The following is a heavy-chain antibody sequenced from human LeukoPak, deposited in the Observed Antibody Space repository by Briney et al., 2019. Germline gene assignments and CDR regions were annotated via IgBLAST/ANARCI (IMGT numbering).Heavy chain of an antibody. CDR1: ALTVDVYA. Sequence: GRCLTPSWAASALTVDVYAMHCVRQAPGKVRGWVSAIRCNIGSIGYGDSVTGRFSISRDNAKNSLYLQMNSLRAEDMALYYCAKGYSSGWYYFDGWSQGTLVTVSS. J-gene: IGHJ4*02. V-gene: IGHV3-9*03. D-gene: IGHD6-19*01. CDR3: AKGYSSGWYYFDG. CDR2: IRCNIGSI.